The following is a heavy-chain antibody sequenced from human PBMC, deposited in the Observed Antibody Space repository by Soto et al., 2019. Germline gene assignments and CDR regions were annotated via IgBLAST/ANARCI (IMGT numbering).Heavy chain of an antibody. CDR3: ARDFGAGAHFDH. CDR1: GGSLTDYW. Sequence: QVHLQQWGTVLLKPSETLSLTCAVYGGSLTDYWWTWIRQTPGKGLEWIGEINHIGESNHNPSLKSRVTISLDTSQNQFSLKLTSVTVADTAVYYCARDFGAGAHFDHWGQGSLVTVSS. D-gene: IGHD3-10*01. V-gene: IGHV4-34*01. CDR2: INHIGES. J-gene: IGHJ4*02.